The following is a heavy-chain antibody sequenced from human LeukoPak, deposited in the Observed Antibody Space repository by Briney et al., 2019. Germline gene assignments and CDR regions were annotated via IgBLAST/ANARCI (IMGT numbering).Heavy chain of an antibody. Sequence: SETLSLTCTVSGASISHDYHYWSWIRQPPGKGLELIGYIFHSGSTYYNASLTSRVTISIDTSKNQSSLSLSSVTAADTAVYFGAILEALGVGADYWGQGALVS. V-gene: IGHV4-30-4*01. CDR2: IFHSGST. CDR1: GASISHDYHY. D-gene: IGHD2-8*01. J-gene: IGHJ4*02. CDR3: AILEALGVGADY.